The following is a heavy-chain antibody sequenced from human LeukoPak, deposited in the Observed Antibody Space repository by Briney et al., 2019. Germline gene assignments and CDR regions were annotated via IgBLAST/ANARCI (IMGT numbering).Heavy chain of an antibody. V-gene: IGHV4-34*01. CDR2: INHSGST. CDR1: GGSFSGYY. CDR3: ARVSDSRGGADTWAHENAFDI. J-gene: IGHJ3*02. D-gene: IGHD3-22*01. Sequence: KSSETLSLTCAVYGGSFSGYYWSWIRQPPGKGLEWIGEINHSGSTNYNPSLKSRVTISVDTSKNQFSLKLSSVTAADTAVYYCARVSDSRGGADTWAHENAFDIWGQGTMVTVSS.